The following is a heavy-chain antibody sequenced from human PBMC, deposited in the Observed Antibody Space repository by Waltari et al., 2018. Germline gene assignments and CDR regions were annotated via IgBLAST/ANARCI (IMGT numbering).Heavy chain of an antibody. V-gene: IGHV4-34*01. D-gene: IGHD2-21*01. J-gene: IGHJ4*01. CDR1: GEPFSGYF. CDR2: IHYDGST. Sequence: QVQLHQWGAGLLKPSETLSLTCAVSGEPFSGYFWIWIRQPPGKSLDWLGAIHYDGSTNYKPSLKSRLSLSVDTTKKHFSLRLTSVTAADTGMYFCARYGEVPPNYFFDFWGQGIRVTVSS. CDR3: ARYGEVPPNYFFDF.